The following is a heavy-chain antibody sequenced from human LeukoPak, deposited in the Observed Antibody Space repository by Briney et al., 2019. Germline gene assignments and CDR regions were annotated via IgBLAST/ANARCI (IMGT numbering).Heavy chain of an antibody. V-gene: IGHV4-34*01. CDR1: GGSFSGHY. J-gene: IGHJ3*02. D-gene: IGHD1-26*01. CDR3: ASFPVYLPRRSSAFDI. CDR2: IHEIGNT. Sequence: SETLSLTCAVYGGSFSGHYWSWVRQPPGKGLEWIGEIHEIGNTRYNPSLKSRVTISVDTSKNQFSLKLSSVTAADTAVYYCASFPVYLPRRSSAFDIWGQGTMVTVSS.